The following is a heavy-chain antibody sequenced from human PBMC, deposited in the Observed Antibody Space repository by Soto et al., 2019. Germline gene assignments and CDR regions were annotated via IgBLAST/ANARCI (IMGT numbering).Heavy chain of an antibody. CDR2: LHSGGDT. J-gene: IGHJ6*02. D-gene: IGHD3-10*01. CDR1: GIPVSSNY. V-gene: IGHV3-53*04. CDR3: ARDGPYYYASRMDV. Sequence: EVQLVESGGGLVQPGGSLRLSCVASGIPVSSNYMTWVRQDPGKGLEWVSVLHSGGDTYYANSVKGRFTISRHDSTNTLFLQMNSLTVEDTAVYYCARDGPYYYASRMDVWGQGTTVTVSS.